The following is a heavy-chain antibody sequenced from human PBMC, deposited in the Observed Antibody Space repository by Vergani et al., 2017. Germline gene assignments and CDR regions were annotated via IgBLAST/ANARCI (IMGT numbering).Heavy chain of an antibody. CDR1: GGSISSYY. Sequence: QVQLQESGPGLVKPSETLSLTCTVSGGSISSYYWSWIRQPPGKGLEWIGYIYYSGSTNYNPSLKSQVTISVDTSKNQFSLKLSSVTAADTAVYYCARGAVSDDYDVWSGYYKRIMRADYYYYMDVWGKGTTVTVSS. V-gene: IGHV4-59*01. D-gene: IGHD3-3*01. CDR3: ARGAVSDDYDVWSGYYKRIMRADYYYYMDV. J-gene: IGHJ6*03. CDR2: IYYSGST.